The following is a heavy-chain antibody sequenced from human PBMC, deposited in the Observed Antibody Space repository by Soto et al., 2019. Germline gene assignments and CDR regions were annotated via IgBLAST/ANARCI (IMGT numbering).Heavy chain of an antibody. CDR1: GGSLSSGDCY. D-gene: IGHD2-2*01. Sequence: SETLSLTGTVSGGSLSSGDCYWCWIRQPPGKGLEGFGYIYYSGSTYYNPSLKSRVTISVDTSKNQFSLKLSSVPAADTAVYYCDRGYQLHHLYYSGRGTGVTVSS. CDR3: DRGYQLHHLYY. J-gene: IGHJ4*01. V-gene: IGHV4-30-4*01. CDR2: IYYSGST.